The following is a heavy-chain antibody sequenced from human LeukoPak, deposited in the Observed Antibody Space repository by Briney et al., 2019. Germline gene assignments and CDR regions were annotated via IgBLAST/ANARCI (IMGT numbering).Heavy chain of an antibody. Sequence: GESLKISCKGSGYSFTSYWIGWVRQMPGKGLEWMGIIYPGDSDTRYSPSFQGQVTISADKSISTAYLQWSSLKASDTAMYYCARGPYYDILTGYYSSASYYYYGMDVWGQGTTVTVSS. J-gene: IGHJ6*02. CDR1: GYSFTSYW. CDR2: IYPGDSDT. D-gene: IGHD3-9*01. V-gene: IGHV5-51*01. CDR3: ARGPYYDILTGYYSSASYYYYGMDV.